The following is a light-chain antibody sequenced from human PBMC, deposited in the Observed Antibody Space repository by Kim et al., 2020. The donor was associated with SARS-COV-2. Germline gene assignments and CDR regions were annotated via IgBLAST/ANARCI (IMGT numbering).Light chain of an antibody. CDR2: SND. Sequence: QSVLTQPPSVSGTPGQRVTISCSGGRSDIGSNTVIWYQQLPEMSPRLLIYSNDKRPSGVPGRFSGSRSGTSASLAISGLQSDDEADYFCASWDDGLSGPVFGGGTQLTVL. J-gene: IGLJ2*01. CDR3: ASWDDGLSGPV. CDR1: RSDIGSNT. V-gene: IGLV1-44*01.